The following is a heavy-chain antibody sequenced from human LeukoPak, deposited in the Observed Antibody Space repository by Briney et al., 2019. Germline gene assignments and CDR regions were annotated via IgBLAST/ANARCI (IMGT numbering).Heavy chain of an antibody. CDR2: IYYSGST. D-gene: IGHD3-10*01. V-gene: IGHV4-59*01. CDR1: GGSISGYY. CDR3: ARVRITMVRGRPNWFDP. Sequence: SETLSLTCTVAGGSISGYYWSWIRQPPGKGLEWIGYIYYSGSTNYNPSLKRRVTISVDPSKNQFSLKLGCLAVADTAVYYCARVRITMVRGRPNWFDPWGQGTLVTVSS. J-gene: IGHJ5*02.